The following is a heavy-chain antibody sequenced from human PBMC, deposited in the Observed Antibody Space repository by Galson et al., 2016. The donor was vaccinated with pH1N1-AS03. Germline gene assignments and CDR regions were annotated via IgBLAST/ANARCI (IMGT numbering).Heavy chain of an antibody. J-gene: IGHJ4*02. D-gene: IGHD2/OR15-2a*01. CDR1: GYIFVDYN. Sequence: SVKVSCKASGYIFVDYNTYWVRQAPGQGLEWMGWISTYNGNTDYAPMPQGRVTMTTDTSTSTAYMELRSLKSDDTAVYYCAREALNSRYIDFWGQGTLVTVSS. CDR3: AREALNSRYIDF. V-gene: IGHV1-18*01. CDR2: ISTYNGNT.